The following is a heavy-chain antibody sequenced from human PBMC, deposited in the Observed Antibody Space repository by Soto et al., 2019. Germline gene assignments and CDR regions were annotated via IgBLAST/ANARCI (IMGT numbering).Heavy chain of an antibody. Sequence: SETLSLTCAVSGGSISSSNWWSWVRQPPGKGLEWIGEIYHSGSTNYNPSLKSRVTISVDKSKNQFSLKLSSVTAADTAVYYCARVRIAAAGRYYFDYWGQGTLVTVS. CDR2: IYHSGST. J-gene: IGHJ4*02. D-gene: IGHD6-13*01. CDR3: ARVRIAAAGRYYFDY. CDR1: GGSISSSNW. V-gene: IGHV4-4*02.